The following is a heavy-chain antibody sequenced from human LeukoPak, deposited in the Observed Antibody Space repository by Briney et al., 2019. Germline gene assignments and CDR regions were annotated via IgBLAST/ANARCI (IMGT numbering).Heavy chain of an antibody. CDR1: GGSVSSSSYY. Sequence: SETLSLTCTVSGGSVSSSSYYWGWIRQPPGKGLEWIGSIYYSGSTYYNPSLKSRVTISVDTSKNQFSLKLSSVTAADTAVYYCARQGVEPLRAFDIWGQGTMVTVSS. V-gene: IGHV4-39*01. CDR3: ARQGVEPLRAFDI. J-gene: IGHJ3*02. CDR2: IYYSGST. D-gene: IGHD6-6*01.